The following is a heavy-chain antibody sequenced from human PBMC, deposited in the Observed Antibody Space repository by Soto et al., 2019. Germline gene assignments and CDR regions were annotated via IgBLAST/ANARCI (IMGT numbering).Heavy chain of an antibody. V-gene: IGHV5-51*01. CDR3: ARQLSHICDS. J-gene: IGHJ4*02. D-gene: IGHD3-3*02. Sequence: GESLKISCKGVGYKFGSAWIGWVRQMPGKGLEWMGIIKPGTSDIRYSPSCRGHVTISADEAVSTAYLQWSSLKASDTAMYYCARQLSHICDSWGQGTLVTVSS. CDR1: GYKFGSAW. CDR2: IKPGTSDI.